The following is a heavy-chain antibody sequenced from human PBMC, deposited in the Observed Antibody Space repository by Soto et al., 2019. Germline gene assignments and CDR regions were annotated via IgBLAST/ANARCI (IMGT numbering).Heavy chain of an antibody. V-gene: IGHV5-51*01. CDR3: ARQLSHICDS. J-gene: IGHJ4*02. D-gene: IGHD3-3*02. Sequence: GESLKISCKGVGYKFGSAWIGWVRQMPGKGLEWMGIIKPGTSDIRYSPSCRGHVTISADEAVSTAYLQWSSLKASDTAMYYCARQLSHICDSWGQGTLVTVSS. CDR1: GYKFGSAW. CDR2: IKPGTSDI.